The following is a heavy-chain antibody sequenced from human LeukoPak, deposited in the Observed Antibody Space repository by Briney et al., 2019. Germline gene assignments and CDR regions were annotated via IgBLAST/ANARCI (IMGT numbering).Heavy chain of an antibody. D-gene: IGHD6-13*01. CDR3: ARDFRSSSWYIGDY. Sequence: GGSLRLSCAASGFTFSSYSMNWVRLAPGKGLEWISYINAGGTPVYYADSVEGRFTVSRDNEKNSLYLQLNSLRADDTAVYYCARDFRSSSWYIGDYWGQGAQVTVSP. CDR1: GFTFSSYS. J-gene: IGHJ4*02. V-gene: IGHV3-48*01. CDR2: INAGGTPV.